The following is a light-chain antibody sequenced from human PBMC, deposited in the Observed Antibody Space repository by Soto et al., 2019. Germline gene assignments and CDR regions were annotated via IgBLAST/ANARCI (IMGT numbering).Light chain of an antibody. Sequence: DIQMTQSPSSLSASVEDRVIITCRTSQSISNHLNWYQQKPGKAPKLLIFAASSLQSGVPSRFSGSRSGPDFTLTISSLQPDDYTTYYCQQNYNSLITFGQGTRLEIK. CDR2: AAS. J-gene: IGKJ5*01. V-gene: IGKV1-39*01. CDR3: QQNYNSLIT. CDR1: QSISNH.